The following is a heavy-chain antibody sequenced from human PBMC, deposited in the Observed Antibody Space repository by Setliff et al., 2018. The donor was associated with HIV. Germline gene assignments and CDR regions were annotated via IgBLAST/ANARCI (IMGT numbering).Heavy chain of an antibody. CDR1: GGSISLHY. V-gene: IGHV4-59*11. CDR3: ARAPGHDSSGYYITPPGSSFDY. J-gene: IGHJ4*02. D-gene: IGHD3-22*01. CDR2: IYYDGST. Sequence: SETLSLTCTVSGGSISLHYWSWIRQPPGKGLEWIGTIYYDGSTIYDPSLRSRVTMSVDTSKNQFSVKLNSVTAADTAVYYCARAPGHDSSGYYITPPGSSFDYWGQGTLVTVSS.